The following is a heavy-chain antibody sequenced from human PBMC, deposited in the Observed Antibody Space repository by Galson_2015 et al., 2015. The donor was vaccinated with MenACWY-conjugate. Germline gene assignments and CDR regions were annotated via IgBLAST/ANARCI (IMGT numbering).Heavy chain of an antibody. CDR3: AKIQGQLERPSLAFDI. Sequence: SLRLSCAASGFTFSSYGMHWVRQAPGKGLEWVAFIRYDGSNKYYADSVKGRFTISRDNSKNALYLQMNSLRAEDTAVCYCAKIQGQLERPSLAFDIWGQGTMVTVSS. V-gene: IGHV3-30*02. J-gene: IGHJ3*02. CDR1: GFTFSSYG. CDR2: IRYDGSNK. D-gene: IGHD1-1*01.